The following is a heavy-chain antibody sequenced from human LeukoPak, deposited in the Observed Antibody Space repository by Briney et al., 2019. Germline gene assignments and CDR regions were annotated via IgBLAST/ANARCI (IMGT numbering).Heavy chain of an antibody. J-gene: IGHJ4*02. CDR1: GGSISSYY. CDR3: ARALTGGDFDY. D-gene: IGHD1-14*01. Sequence: SETLSLTCTVSGGSISSYYWSWIRQPPGKGLEWIGYICYSGSTNYNPSLKSRVTISVDTSKNQFSLKLSSVTAADTAVYYCARALTGGDFDYWGQGTLVTVSS. CDR2: ICYSGST. V-gene: IGHV4-59*01.